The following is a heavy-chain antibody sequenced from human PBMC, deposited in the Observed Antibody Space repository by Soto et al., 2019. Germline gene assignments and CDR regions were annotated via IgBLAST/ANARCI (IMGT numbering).Heavy chain of an antibody. V-gene: IGHV3-30*18. D-gene: IGHD6-13*01. Sequence: SGWSLILSFAASGFTFSSYGMHWVRPAPGKGLEWVAVISSDGSNKYYADSVKGRFNISQDHSKNTLYLQMNRLKTEDTAVYSCAKDIFGGGSSTYYYLYDMDVWGQGTTVTASS. CDR1: GFTFSSYG. CDR3: AKDIFGGGSSTYYYLYDMDV. CDR2: ISSDGSNK. J-gene: IGHJ6*02.